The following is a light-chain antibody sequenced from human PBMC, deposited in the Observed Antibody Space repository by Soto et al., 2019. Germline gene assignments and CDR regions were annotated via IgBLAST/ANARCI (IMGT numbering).Light chain of an antibody. CDR3: QQYHNWPIT. Sequence: EIVMTQSPATLSVSPGESATLSCRASQSVSSNLAWHQQKPGQAPRILMYDVSTRATGTSARFSGSGSGTEFTLTISSLQSEDFAVYYCQQYHNWPITFGQGTKVDIK. V-gene: IGKV3-15*01. CDR2: DVS. J-gene: IGKJ1*01. CDR1: QSVSSN.